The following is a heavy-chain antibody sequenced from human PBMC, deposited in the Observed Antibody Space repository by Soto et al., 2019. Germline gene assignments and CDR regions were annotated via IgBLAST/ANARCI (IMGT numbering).Heavy chain of an antibody. CDR1: GFTFSSYA. CDR3: ARAGYYDSSGYYDY. D-gene: IGHD3-22*01. J-gene: IGHJ4*02. CDR2: ISSNGGST. Sequence: PGGSLRLSCAASGFTFSSYAMHWVRQAPGKGLEYVSAISSNGGSTYYADSVKGRFTISRDNSKNTLYLQMGSLRAEDMAVYYCARAGYYDSSGYYDYWGQGTLVTVSS. V-gene: IGHV3-64*02.